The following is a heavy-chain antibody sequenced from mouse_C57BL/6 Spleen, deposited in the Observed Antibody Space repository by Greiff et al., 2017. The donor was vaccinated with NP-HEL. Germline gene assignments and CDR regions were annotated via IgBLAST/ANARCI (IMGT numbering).Heavy chain of an antibody. CDR2: LYPGDGDT. CDR3: ASPPLDYGYDWFAY. D-gene: IGHD2-2*01. CDR1: GYAFSSSW. Sequence: QVQLQQSGPELVKPGASVKISCKASGYAFSSSWMNWVKQRPGKGLEWIGRLYPGDGDTNYNGKFKGKATLTADKSSSTAYMQLSSLTSEDSAVYFCASPPLDYGYDWFAYWGQGTLVTVSA. V-gene: IGHV1-82*01. J-gene: IGHJ3*01.